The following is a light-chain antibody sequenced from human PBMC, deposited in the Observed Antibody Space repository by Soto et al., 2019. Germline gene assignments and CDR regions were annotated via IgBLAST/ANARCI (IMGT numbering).Light chain of an antibody. V-gene: IGLV1-40*01. Sequence: QSVLRQPPSVSGAPGQRVTISCTGSRSNIGAGYDVHWYQQPPGTAPKLLIYGNINRPSGVPDRFSGSKSGTSASLAITGLQAEDEGDYYCQSYDSSLSGVVFGGGTKVTVL. CDR3: QSYDSSLSGVV. CDR1: RSNIGAGYD. J-gene: IGLJ2*01. CDR2: GNI.